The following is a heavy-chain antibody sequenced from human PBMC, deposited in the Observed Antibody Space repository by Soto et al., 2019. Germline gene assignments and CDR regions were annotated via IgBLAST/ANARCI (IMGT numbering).Heavy chain of an antibody. V-gene: IGHV4-4*02. Sequence: VQLRQSGPGLVKPSGTLSLTCAVSGGSISSSNWWTWVRQAPGKGLEWIGEIYHSGNTYYNSSLTGRVTIAVEKSKKQFSLKLNSLTAAHTAVYYCATLPPRVVASLLPTPTCGKGTLVTVSS. CDR1: GGSISSSNW. CDR2: IYHSGNT. J-gene: IGHJ5*02. CDR3: ATLPPRVVASLLPTPT. D-gene: IGHD1-26*01.